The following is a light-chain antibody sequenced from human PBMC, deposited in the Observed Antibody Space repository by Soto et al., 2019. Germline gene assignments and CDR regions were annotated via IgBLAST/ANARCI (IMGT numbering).Light chain of an antibody. J-gene: IGLJ2*01. CDR2: SND. CDR1: SSNIGTNT. CDR3: STWDDSLYGVV. V-gene: IGLV1-44*01. Sequence: QSVLTQPPSASGTPGQRVSISCSGGSSNIGTNTVNWYQHLPGTAPKLLIFSNDERPSGVPDRFSGSKSGTSASLAISGLQSDDEADYYCSTWDDSLYGVVFGGGTQLTVL.